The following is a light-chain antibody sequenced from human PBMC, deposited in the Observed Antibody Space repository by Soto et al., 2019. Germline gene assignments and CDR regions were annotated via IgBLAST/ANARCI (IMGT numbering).Light chain of an antibody. V-gene: IGLV2-14*01. CDR3: SSYTSSSTGV. CDR1: SSDVGGYNY. J-gene: IGLJ3*02. Sequence: QSALTQPASVSGSPGQSIAISCTGTSSDVGGYNYVSWYQQHPGKTPNLMIYDVSNRPSGVSNRFSGSKSGNMASLTISGLQAEDEADYYCSSYTSSSTGVFGGGTKLTVL. CDR2: DVS.